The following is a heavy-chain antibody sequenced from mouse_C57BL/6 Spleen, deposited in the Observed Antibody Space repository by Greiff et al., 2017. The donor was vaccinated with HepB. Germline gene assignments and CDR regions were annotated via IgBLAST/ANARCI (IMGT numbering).Heavy chain of an antibody. D-gene: IGHD2-2*01. CDR2: IDPSDSYT. CDR1: GYTFTSYW. V-gene: IGHV1-69*01. CDR3: ARGMVTTRGHYFDY. Sequence: QVQLQQPGAELVMPGASVKLSCKASGYTFTSYWMHWVKQRPGQGLEWIGEIDPSDSYTNYNQKFKGKSTLTEDKSSSTAYMQLSSLTSEYSAVYYCARGMVTTRGHYFDYWGQGTTLTVSS. J-gene: IGHJ2*01.